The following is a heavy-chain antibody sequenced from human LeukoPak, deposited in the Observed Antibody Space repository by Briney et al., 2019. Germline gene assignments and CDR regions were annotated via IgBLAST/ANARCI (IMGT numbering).Heavy chain of an antibody. Sequence: PGGSLRPSCAASGFTFDDYATHWVRQAPGKGLGWVSGIIWNSGSIGYADSVKGRFTLSRDNAKNSLYLQMNSLRAEDTALYYCAKDIGNWNDEGAFDIWGQGTMVTVSS. CDR3: AKDIGNWNDEGAFDI. CDR1: GFTFDDYA. CDR2: IIWNSGSI. D-gene: IGHD1-20*01. J-gene: IGHJ3*02. V-gene: IGHV3-9*01.